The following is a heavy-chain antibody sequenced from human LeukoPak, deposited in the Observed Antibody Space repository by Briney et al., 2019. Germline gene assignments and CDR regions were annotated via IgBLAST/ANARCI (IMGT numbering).Heavy chain of an antibody. CDR2: IYMNGRT. V-gene: IGHV4-61*09. J-gene: IGHJ6*03. CDR3: ARDSPWDLEIVPGGDYYMDV. CDR1: GGSISSGGYF. D-gene: IGHD2-2*01. Sequence: SETLSLTCSVSGGSISSGGYFWGWIRQPAGKGLEWIGQIYMNGRTNYNPSLKSRVSISHDTSKNQFSLKMNSVTAADTAVYFCARDSPWDLEIVPGGDYYMDVWGKGATVTVSS.